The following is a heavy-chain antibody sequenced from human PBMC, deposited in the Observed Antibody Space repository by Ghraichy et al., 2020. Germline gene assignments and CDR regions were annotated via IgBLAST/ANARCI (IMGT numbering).Heavy chain of an antibody. V-gene: IGHV4-39*01. CDR2: IYYSGST. CDR1: GGSISSSSYY. J-gene: IGHJ4*02. CDR3: ARPRAAATVYFDY. Sequence: SETLSLTCTVSGGSISSSSYYWGWIRQPPGKGLEWIGSIYYSGSTYYNPSLKSRVTISVDTSKNQFSLKLSSVTAADTAVYYCARPRAAATVYFDYWGQGTLVTGSS. D-gene: IGHD5-18*01.